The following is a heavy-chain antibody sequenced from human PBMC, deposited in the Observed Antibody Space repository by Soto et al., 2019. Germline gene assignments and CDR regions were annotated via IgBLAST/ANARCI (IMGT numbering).Heavy chain of an antibody. D-gene: IGHD6-13*01. V-gene: IGHV4-59*08. Sequence: QVQLQESGPGLVKPSETLSLTCTVSGGSISSYYWSWIRQPPGKGLEWIGYIYYSGNTNYYPSLKSRVTISVATSKNQFSLRLSSVTAADTAVYYCARLAAAGSLRYFQHWGQGTLVTVSS. CDR3: ARLAAAGSLRYFQH. CDR1: GGSISSYY. J-gene: IGHJ1*01. CDR2: IYYSGNT.